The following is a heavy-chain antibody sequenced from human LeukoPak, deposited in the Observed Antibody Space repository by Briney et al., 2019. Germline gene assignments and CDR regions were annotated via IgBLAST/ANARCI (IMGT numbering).Heavy chain of an antibody. CDR3: ARGRKVGSTTWGLDY. J-gene: IGHJ4*02. V-gene: IGHV3-30*02. CDR2: IRFDGSNK. Sequence: GGSLRLSCAVSGFTFSRYGMHWVRQAPGKGLEWVAFIRFDGSNKYYADSVKGRFTISRDNSKNTLYLQMNSLRAEDTAVYYCARGRKVGSTTWGLDYWGQGTLVTVSS. CDR1: GFTFSRYG. D-gene: IGHD1-26*01.